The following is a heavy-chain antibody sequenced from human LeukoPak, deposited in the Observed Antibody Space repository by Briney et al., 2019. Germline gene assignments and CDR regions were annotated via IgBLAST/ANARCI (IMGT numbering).Heavy chain of an antibody. J-gene: IGHJ5*01. V-gene: IGHV3-23*01. Sequence: GGSLTLSCQASGFTFYMYAMSWVRQAPGEGLEWVASMCGTAGCTFYPDSVKGRFTISRDNSKNVLYLRMNSLTAEDTAIYYCAKDRPNFHENSGHYYRRDGDSWGQGTLVTVSS. CDR2: MCGTAGCT. D-gene: IGHD3-22*01. CDR3: AKDRPNFHENSGHYYRRDGDS. CDR1: GFTFYMYA.